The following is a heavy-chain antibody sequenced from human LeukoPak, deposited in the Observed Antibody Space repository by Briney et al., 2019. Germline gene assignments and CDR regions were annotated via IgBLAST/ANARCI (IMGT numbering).Heavy chain of an antibody. CDR1: GFIFRSYS. J-gene: IGHJ5*02. V-gene: IGHV3-74*01. CDR2: INSDGSST. CDR3: TRSDWFDP. Sequence: GGSLRLSCAASGFIFRSYSMHWVRQTPGKGLVWVSRINSDGSSTSYADSVKGRFTISRDNAKNTLYLQMNSLRGEDTAVYYCTRSDWFDPWGQGTLVTVSS.